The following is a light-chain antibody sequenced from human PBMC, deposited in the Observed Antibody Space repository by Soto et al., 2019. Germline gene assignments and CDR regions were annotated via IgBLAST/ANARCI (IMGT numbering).Light chain of an antibody. CDR3: QSYDSSLSGFWV. J-gene: IGLJ3*02. CDR2: GNS. Sequence: QPVLXQXXSXXXAPXXXXXXSXXGXXXXIXAGYDVHWYQQLPGTAPKLLIYGNSNRPSGVPDRFSGSKSGTSASLAITGLQAEDEADYYCQSYDSSLSGFWVFGGGTKVTVL. CDR1: XXXIXAGYD. V-gene: IGLV1-40*01.